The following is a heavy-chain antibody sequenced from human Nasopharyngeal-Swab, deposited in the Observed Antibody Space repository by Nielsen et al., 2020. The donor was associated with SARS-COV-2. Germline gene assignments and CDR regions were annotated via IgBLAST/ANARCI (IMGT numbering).Heavy chain of an antibody. V-gene: IGHV3-73*01. CDR2: VISTGNNYAT. CDR3: TRCGGGCYSGRDY. CDR1: GFTFSDSA. Sequence: GRSLSLSCAASGFTFSDSAIHWVRHASGKGLEWVGRVISTGNNYATAYSASVKGRFSIFRDDPTNTAYLQMNSLKTEDTAMYYCTRCGGGCYSGRDYWGQGTLVTVSS. J-gene: IGHJ4*02. D-gene: IGHD2-15*01.